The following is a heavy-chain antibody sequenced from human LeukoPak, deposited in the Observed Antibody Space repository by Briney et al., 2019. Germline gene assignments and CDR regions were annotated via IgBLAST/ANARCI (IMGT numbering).Heavy chain of an antibody. Sequence: VASVKVSCKASGYTFTGYYMHWVRQAPGQGLEWMGWINPNSGGTNYAQKLQSRTTMTRDTSISTAFMELSRLRSDDTAVYYCARITMVRGPYYFDYWGQGTLVTVSS. CDR1: GYTFTGYY. V-gene: IGHV1-2*02. J-gene: IGHJ4*02. D-gene: IGHD3-10*01. CDR3: ARITMVRGPYYFDY. CDR2: INPNSGGT.